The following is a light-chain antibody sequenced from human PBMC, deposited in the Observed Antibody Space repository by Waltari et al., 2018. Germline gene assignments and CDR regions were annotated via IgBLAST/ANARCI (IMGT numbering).Light chain of an antibody. J-gene: IGLJ1*01. CDR1: SSDVGGYNY. CDR3: SSYTGSSIRYV. CDR2: GVS. Sequence: QSDLTQPASVSGSPGQSITISCTGTSSDVGGYNYVSCSQQHPGKAPKLMIYGVSNRPSGVSNRFSGSKSGNTASLTISGLQAEDEADYYCSSYTGSSIRYVFGTGTKVTVL. V-gene: IGLV2-14*01.